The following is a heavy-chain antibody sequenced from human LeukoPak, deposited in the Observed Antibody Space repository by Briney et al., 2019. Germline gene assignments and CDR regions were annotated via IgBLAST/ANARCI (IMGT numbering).Heavy chain of an antibody. Sequence: GGSLRLSCAVSGLTLSNYGMSWVRQAPRKGLEWVAGISGSGGSTNYADPVKGRFTISRDNPKNTLYLQMNSLRAEDTAVYFCAKRGVVIRVILVGFHKEAYYFDSWGQGALVTVSS. J-gene: IGHJ4*02. CDR2: ISGSGGST. D-gene: IGHD3-22*01. CDR3: AKRGVVIRVILVGFHKEAYYFDS. V-gene: IGHV3-23*01. CDR1: GLTLSNYG.